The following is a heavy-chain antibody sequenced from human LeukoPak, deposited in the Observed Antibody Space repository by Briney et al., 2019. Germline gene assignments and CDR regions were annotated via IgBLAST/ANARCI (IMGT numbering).Heavy chain of an antibody. D-gene: IGHD2-15*01. Sequence: PSETLSLTCTVSGGSISSSSYYWGWIRQPPGKGLEWIASMFYGGNTYYNASLRSRLSLSVDTSRNQFSLKLTSVTASDTAIFYCVRQGGWGGAASLIDFWGQGTLVTVSS. J-gene: IGHJ4*02. CDR1: GGSISSSSYY. V-gene: IGHV4-39*01. CDR2: MFYGGNT. CDR3: VRQGGWGGAASLIDF.